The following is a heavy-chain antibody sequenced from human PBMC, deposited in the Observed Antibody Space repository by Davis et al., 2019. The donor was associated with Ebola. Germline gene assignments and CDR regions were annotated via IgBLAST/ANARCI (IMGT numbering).Heavy chain of an antibody. CDR3: ARDPRWVVPAVNWYFDL. J-gene: IGHJ2*01. V-gene: IGHV4-59*01. CDR2: IYYSGST. CDR1: GGSISSYY. Sequence: PGGSLRLSCTVSGGSISSYYWSWIRQPPGKGLEWIGYIYYSGSTNYNPSLKSRVTISVDTSKNQFSLKLSSVTAADTAVYYCARDPRWVVPAVNWYFDLWGRGTLVTVSS. D-gene: IGHD2-2*01.